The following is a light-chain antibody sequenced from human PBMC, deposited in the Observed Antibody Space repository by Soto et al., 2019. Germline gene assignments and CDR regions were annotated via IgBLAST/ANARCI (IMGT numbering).Light chain of an antibody. Sequence: QSVLTQPASVSGSPGQSITISCTGTTSDVGGYNYVSWYQHHPDKAPKLMIYEVSNRPSGVSNRFSGSKSGNTASLTISGLQTADEADYYCSSYAGSNNVVFGGGTKLTVL. CDR1: TSDVGGYNY. CDR3: SSYAGSNNVV. CDR2: EVS. J-gene: IGLJ2*01. V-gene: IGLV2-14*01.